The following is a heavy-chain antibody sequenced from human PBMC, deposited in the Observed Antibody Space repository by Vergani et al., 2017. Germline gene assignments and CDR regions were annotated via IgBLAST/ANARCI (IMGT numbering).Heavy chain of an antibody. D-gene: IGHD3-22*01. CDR3: ARAPPAVTPSSGYYDGNYYYYGMDV. J-gene: IGHJ6*02. CDR2: ISWNSGSI. Sequence: VQLVESGGGVVQPGRSLRLSCAASGFTFDDYAMHWVRQAPGKGLEWVSGISWNSGSIGYADSVKGRFTISRDNAKNSLYLQMNSLRAEDTALYYCARAPPAVTPSSGYYDGNYYYYGMDVWGQGTTVTVSS. V-gene: IGHV3-9*01. CDR1: GFTFDDYA.